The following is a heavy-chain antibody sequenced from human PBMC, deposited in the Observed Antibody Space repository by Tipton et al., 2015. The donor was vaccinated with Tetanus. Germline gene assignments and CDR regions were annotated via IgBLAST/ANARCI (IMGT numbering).Heavy chain of an antibody. Sequence: TLSLTCTVSGGSLRSGGYYWSWIRQHPGQGLEWIGCIYYTGNTYYNPSLKSRVTLSIDMSKNQFSLRLSSVTAADTAVYFCARRVVGATLDYWGQGSLVTVSS. V-gene: IGHV4-31*03. J-gene: IGHJ4*02. D-gene: IGHD1-26*01. CDR3: ARRVVGATLDY. CDR2: IYYTGNT. CDR1: GGSLRSGGYY.